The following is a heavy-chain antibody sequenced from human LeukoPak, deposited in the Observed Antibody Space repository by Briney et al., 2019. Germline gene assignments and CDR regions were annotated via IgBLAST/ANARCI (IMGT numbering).Heavy chain of an antibody. CDR2: INPNSGGT. J-gene: IGHJ3*02. D-gene: IGHD5-18*01. CDR1: GYTFTGYY. Sequence: ASVKVSCKASGYTFTGYYMHWVRQAPGQGLEWMGRINPNSGGTNYAQKFQGRVTMTRDTSISTAYMELSRLRSDGTAVYYCARRRNVDTAMVTHDAFDIWGQGTMVTVSS. V-gene: IGHV1-2*06. CDR3: ARRRNVDTAMVTHDAFDI.